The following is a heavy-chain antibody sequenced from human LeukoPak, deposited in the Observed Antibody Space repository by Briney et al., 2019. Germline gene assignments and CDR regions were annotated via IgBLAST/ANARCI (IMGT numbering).Heavy chain of an antibody. CDR3: ARGAVDRREIAVAGFFDY. Sequence: ASVKVPCKASGGTFTSYGISWVRQAPGQGLEWMGWISAYNGNTNYAQKLQGRVTMTTDTSTSTAYMELRSLRSDDTAVYYCARGAVDRREIAVAGFFDYWGQGTLVTVSS. CDR1: GGTFTSYG. V-gene: IGHV1-18*01. J-gene: IGHJ4*02. D-gene: IGHD6-19*01. CDR2: ISAYNGNT.